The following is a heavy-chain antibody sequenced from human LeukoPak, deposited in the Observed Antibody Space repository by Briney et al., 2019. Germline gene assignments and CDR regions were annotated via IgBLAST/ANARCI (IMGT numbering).Heavy chain of an antibody. CDR3: ARGILPYYYDSSGYYYNWFDP. CDR1: GYTFTSYY. Sequence: ASVKVSPKPSGYTFTSYYTHWVRQAPGQGLEWRGIINLSGGSTSYAQKFQGRVTMTRDTSTSTVYMELSSLRSEDTAVYYCARGILPYYYDSSGYYYNWFDPWGQGTLVTVSS. D-gene: IGHD3-22*01. J-gene: IGHJ5*02. V-gene: IGHV1-46*01. CDR2: INLSGGST.